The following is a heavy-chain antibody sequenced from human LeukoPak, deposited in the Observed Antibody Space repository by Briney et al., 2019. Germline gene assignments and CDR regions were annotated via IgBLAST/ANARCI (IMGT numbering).Heavy chain of an antibody. CDR2: INPDSGDT. V-gene: IGHV1-2*02. D-gene: IGHD3-10*01. J-gene: IGHJ5*02. Sequence: APVKVSCKASGYTFTGYYLHWVRQAPGQGLVWMGWINPDSGDTNYLQKFQGRVTMTRDTSISTAYMELSRLKSDDTAVYYCTRDLLGGSGTFDPWGQGTLVTVSS. CDR3: TRDLLGGSGTFDP. CDR1: GYTFTGYY.